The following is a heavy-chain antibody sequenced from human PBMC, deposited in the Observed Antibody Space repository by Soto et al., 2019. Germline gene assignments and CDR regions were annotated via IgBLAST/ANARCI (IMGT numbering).Heavy chain of an antibody. CDR1: GYTFTSYF. V-gene: IGHV1-18*01. CDR2: ISAYNGNT. D-gene: IGHD3-10*01. J-gene: IGHJ6*02. CDR3: ARRLLMVRGVIISNYYGMDV. Sequence: ASVKGSCNASGYTFTSYFISWVRQAPGQGLEWMGWISAYNGNTNYAQKLQGRVTMTTDTSTSTAYMELRSLRSDDTAVYYCARRLLMVRGVIISNYYGMDVWGQGTTVTVSS.